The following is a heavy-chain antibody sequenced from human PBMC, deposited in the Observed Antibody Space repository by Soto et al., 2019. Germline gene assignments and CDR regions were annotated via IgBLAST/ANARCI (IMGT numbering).Heavy chain of an antibody. V-gene: IGHV3-30*03. CDR3: ALYCSGGSCYPTTFDY. J-gene: IGHJ4*02. Sequence: VGSLRLSGAASGFTFSSYGMHWVRQARCKGLEWVAVISYDGSNKYYADSVKGRFTISRDNSKNTLYLQMNSLRAEDTAVYYCALYCSGGSCYPTTFDYWGQGTLVTVS. D-gene: IGHD2-15*01. CDR2: ISYDGSNK. CDR1: GFTFSSYG.